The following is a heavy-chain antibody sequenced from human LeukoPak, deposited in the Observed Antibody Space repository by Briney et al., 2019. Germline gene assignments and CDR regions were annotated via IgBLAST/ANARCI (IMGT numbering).Heavy chain of an antibody. Sequence: SETMSLTCTVSGGSISSSSYYWGWIRQPPGKGLEWIGSIYYSGSTYYNPSLKSRVTISVDTSKNQFSLKLSSVTAADTAVYYCARRHCDEWGFDPWGQGTLVTVSS. D-gene: IGHD1-26*01. CDR2: IYYSGST. J-gene: IGHJ5*02. CDR1: GGSISSSSYY. V-gene: IGHV4-39*01. CDR3: ARRHCDEWGFDP.